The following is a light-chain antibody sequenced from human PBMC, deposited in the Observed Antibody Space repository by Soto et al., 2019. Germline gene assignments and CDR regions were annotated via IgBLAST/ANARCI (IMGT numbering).Light chain of an antibody. J-gene: IGKJ2*01. CDR3: QQYGRSPYT. Sequence: EIVLTQSPGTLSLSPGERATLSCRASQSVSSNNLAWYQQKPGQAPRLLIFGASSRATGIPDRFSGSGSGTDFTLTISRLEPEAFAVYSCQQYGRSPYTFGQGTKLEIK. V-gene: IGKV3-20*01. CDR2: GAS. CDR1: QSVSSNN.